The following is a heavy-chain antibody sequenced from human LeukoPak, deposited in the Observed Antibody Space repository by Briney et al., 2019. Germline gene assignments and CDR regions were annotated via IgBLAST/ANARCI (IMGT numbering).Heavy chain of an antibody. J-gene: IGHJ4*02. V-gene: IGHV3-33*01. Sequence: GGSLRLSCAASGFTFGGFGMHWVRQAPGKGLEWVAVIWYDGSKKYYEDSVKGRFTISRDNSKNTLYLQMNSLRVEDTAVYYCVRGSLGVDYWGQGTLVTVSS. CDR2: IWYDGSKK. CDR1: GFTFGGFG. CDR3: VRGSLGVDY.